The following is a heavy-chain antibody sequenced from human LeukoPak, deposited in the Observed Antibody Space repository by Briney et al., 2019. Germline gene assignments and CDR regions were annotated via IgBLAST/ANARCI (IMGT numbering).Heavy chain of an antibody. D-gene: IGHD3-10*01. V-gene: IGHV3-33*06. CDR1: GFTFSSYD. CDR2: IWYDGSNK. J-gene: IGHJ5*02. Sequence: PGGSLRLSCAASGFTFSSYDMHWVRQAPGKGLEWVAVIWYDGSNKYHADSVKGRFTISRDNSKNTLYLQMNSLRAEDTAVYYCAKAGATMVRGPPQKNNWFDPWGQGTLVTVSS. CDR3: AKAGATMVRGPPQKNNWFDP.